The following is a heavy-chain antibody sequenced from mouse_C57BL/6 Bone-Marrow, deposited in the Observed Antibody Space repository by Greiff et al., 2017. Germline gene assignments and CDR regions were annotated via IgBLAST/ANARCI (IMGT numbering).Heavy chain of an antibody. D-gene: IGHD3-2*02. CDR3: AKERLIYYFDY. J-gene: IGHJ2*01. V-gene: IGHV1-81*01. Sequence: VQLQQSGAELARPGASVKLSCKASGYTFTSYGISWVKQRTGQGLEWIGEIYPRSGNTYYNEKFKGKDTLTADKSSSTAYMELRSLTSEDSAVYFSAKERLIYYFDYWGQGTTLTVSS. CDR1: GYTFTSYG. CDR2: IYPRSGNT.